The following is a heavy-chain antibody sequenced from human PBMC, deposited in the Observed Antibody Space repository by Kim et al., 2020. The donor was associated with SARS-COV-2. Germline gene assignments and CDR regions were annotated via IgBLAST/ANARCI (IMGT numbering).Heavy chain of an antibody. Sequence: GSLRLSCVASGFTVSDQFMDWVRQAPGKGLEWVGRSRDKTRSYTTEYAASVKGRFTISRDDSKNSLYLQMNNLKTEDTAVYFCGRATLVGSYFYAMGVWGQGTTVTVSS. CDR1: GFTVSDQF. CDR3: GRATLVGSYFYAMGV. J-gene: IGHJ6*02. D-gene: IGHD2-15*01. V-gene: IGHV3-72*01. CDR2: SRDKTRSYTT.